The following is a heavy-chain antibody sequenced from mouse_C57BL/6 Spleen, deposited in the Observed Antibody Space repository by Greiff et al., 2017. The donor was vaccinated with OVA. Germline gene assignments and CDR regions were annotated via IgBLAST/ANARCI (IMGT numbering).Heavy chain of an antibody. Sequence: QVQLQQPGAELVKPGASVKLSCKASGYTFTSYWMQWVKQRPGQGLEWIGEIDPSDSYTNYNQKFKGKATLTVDTSSSTAYMQLSSLTSEVSAVYYCARRDYYAMDYWGQGTSVTVSS. V-gene: IGHV1-50*01. J-gene: IGHJ4*01. CDR3: ARRDYYAMDY. CDR1: GYTFTSYW. CDR2: IDPSDSYT.